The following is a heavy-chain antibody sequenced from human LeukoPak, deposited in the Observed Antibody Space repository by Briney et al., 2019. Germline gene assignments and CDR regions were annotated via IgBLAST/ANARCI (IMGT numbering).Heavy chain of an antibody. D-gene: IGHD6-19*01. V-gene: IGHV3-21*01. J-gene: IGHJ6*02. CDR1: GFAFSTNS. CDR2: ISGSSTYK. CDR3: ARERGSGWYPYYYGMDV. Sequence: GGSLRLSCEVSGFAFSTNSMNWVRQAPGKGLEWVSSISGSSTYKFYADSVKGRFTISRDNAKNSLYLQMNSLRAEDTAVYYCARERGSGWYPYYYGMDVWGQGTTVTVSS.